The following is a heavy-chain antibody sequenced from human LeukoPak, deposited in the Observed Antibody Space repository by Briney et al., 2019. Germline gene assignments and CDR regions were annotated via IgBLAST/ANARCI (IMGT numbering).Heavy chain of an antibody. CDR3: ARHYDSSGYSLTAFDY. V-gene: IGHV1-69*05. D-gene: IGHD3-22*01. Sequence: SVKVSCKASGGTFSSYAISWVRQAPRQGLEWMGGIIPIFGTANYAQKFQGRVTITTDESTSTAYMELSSLRSEDTAVYYCARHYDSSGYSLTAFDYWGQGTLVTVSS. CDR1: GGTFSSYA. CDR2: IIPIFGTA. J-gene: IGHJ4*02.